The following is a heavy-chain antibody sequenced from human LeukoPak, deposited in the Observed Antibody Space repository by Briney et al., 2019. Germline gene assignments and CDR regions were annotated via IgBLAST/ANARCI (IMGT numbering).Heavy chain of an antibody. D-gene: IGHD4/OR15-4a*01. CDR1: GFTVSSNY. J-gene: IGHJ4*02. V-gene: IGHV3-53*01. Sequence: GGSLRLSCAASGFTVSSNYMSWVRQAPGTGLECVSVIDNGGNTYYADSVKGRFTISRDNSKNTLYLQMNSLRAEDTAVYYCARRAGAYSHPYDYWGQGTLVTVSS. CDR2: IDNGGNT. CDR3: ARRAGAYSHPYDY.